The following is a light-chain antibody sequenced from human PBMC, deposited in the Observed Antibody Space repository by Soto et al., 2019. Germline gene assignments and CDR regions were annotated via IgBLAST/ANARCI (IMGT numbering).Light chain of an antibody. CDR3: QQYNNSPLT. CDR1: QSVSSN. CDR2: GAS. V-gene: IGKV3-15*01. J-gene: IGKJ4*01. Sequence: EIVMRQSPATLSVSSGERAALSFRASQSVSSNLAWYQQKPGQAPRILIYGASTRATGIPARFSGSGSGTEFTLTISSLQSEDFAVYYCQQYNNSPLTFGGGTKVDIK.